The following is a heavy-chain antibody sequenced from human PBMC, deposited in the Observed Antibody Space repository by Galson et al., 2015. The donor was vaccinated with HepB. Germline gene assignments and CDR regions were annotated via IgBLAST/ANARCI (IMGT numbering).Heavy chain of an antibody. J-gene: IGHJ4*02. V-gene: IGHV1-69*13. D-gene: IGHD1-26*01. CDR2: IIPILGTA. Sequence: SVKVSCKASGGTFSSYAISWVRQAPGQGLEWMGGIIPILGTANYAQKFQGRVTITADESTSTAYMELSSLRSEDTAVYYCARYRSGSPLGFDYWGQGTLVTVSS. CDR3: ARYRSGSPLGFDY. CDR1: GGTFSSYA.